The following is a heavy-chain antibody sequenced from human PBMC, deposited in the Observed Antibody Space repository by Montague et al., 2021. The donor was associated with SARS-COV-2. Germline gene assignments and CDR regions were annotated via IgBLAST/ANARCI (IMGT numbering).Heavy chain of an antibody. Sequence: SETLSLTCTVSGGSISNYYWSWIRQPAGKGLEWIGRIYASGNTNYNPSLKSRVTISVDTSKNQLSLKLSSVTAADTAVYYCATLPSSITIFGVVQGYYFDDWGQGTLVIVSS. CDR1: GGSISNYY. CDR3: ATLPSSITIFGVVQGYYFDD. CDR2: IYASGNT. D-gene: IGHD3-3*01. V-gene: IGHV4-4*07. J-gene: IGHJ4*02.